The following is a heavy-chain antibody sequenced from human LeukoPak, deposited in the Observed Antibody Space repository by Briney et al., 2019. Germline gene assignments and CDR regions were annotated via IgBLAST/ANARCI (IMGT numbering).Heavy chain of an antibody. CDR3: ARGLPALYYYDSSIPPRHLDY. CDR2: IYYSGST. V-gene: IGHV4-31*03. J-gene: IGHJ4*02. CDR1: GGSISSGGYY. D-gene: IGHD3-22*01. Sequence: PSETLSLTCTVSGGSISSGGYYWSWIRQHPGKGLEWIGYIYYSGSTYYNPSLKSRVTISVDTSKNQFSLKLSSVTAADTAVYYCARGLPALYYYDSSIPPRHLDYWGQGTLVTVSS.